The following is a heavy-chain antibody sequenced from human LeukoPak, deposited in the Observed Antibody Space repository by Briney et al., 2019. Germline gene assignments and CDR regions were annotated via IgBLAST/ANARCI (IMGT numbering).Heavy chain of an antibody. V-gene: IGHV3-9*01. CDR1: GFTFDDYA. D-gene: IGHD6-19*01. CDR3: AKGGTGAVAGRKNDY. J-gene: IGHJ4*02. CDR2: ISWNSGSI. Sequence: SLRLSCAASGFTFDDYAMHWVRQAPGKGLEWVSGISWNSGSIGYADSVKGRFTISRDNAKNSLYLQMNSLRAEDTALYYCAKGGTGAVAGRKNDYWGQGTLVTVSS.